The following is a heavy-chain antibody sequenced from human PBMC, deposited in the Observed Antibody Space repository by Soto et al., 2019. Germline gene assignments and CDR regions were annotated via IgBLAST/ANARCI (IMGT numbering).Heavy chain of an antibody. CDR2: IRSKAYGGTT. CDR1: GFTFGDYA. V-gene: IGHV3-49*04. Sequence: GGSLRLSCTASGFTFGDYAMSWVRQAPGKGLEWVGFIRSKAYGGTTEYAASVKGRFTISRDDSKSIAYLQMNSLKTEDTAVYYCTRSRTHRIPIFGVVITHFDYWGQGTLVTVSS. D-gene: IGHD3-3*01. CDR3: TRSRTHRIPIFGVVITHFDY. J-gene: IGHJ4*02.